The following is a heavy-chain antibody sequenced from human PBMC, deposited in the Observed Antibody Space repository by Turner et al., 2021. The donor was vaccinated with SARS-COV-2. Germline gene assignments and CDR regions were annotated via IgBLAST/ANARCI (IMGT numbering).Heavy chain of an antibody. Sequence: EVQLLASGGGLVQPGGSLRTSCAAPGFIFSSYALSWVRQPPGKRLEWVSIIGSSGKDTYYADAVKGRFTISRDNSKNTLYLQMNSLRAEDTALYYCARRNRESTQKAGSGSPLFYFDYWGQGTLVTVSS. V-gene: IGHV3-23*01. J-gene: IGHJ4*02. CDR2: IGSSGKDT. CDR3: ARRNRESTQKAGSGSPLFYFDY. D-gene: IGHD3-22*01. CDR1: GFIFSSYA.